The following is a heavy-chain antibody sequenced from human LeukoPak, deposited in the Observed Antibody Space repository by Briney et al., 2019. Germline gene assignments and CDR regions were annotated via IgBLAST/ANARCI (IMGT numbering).Heavy chain of an antibody. CDR2: ISAYNGNT. D-gene: IGHD1-26*01. V-gene: IGHV1-18*01. CDR3: ARWVGATTPLIPTFDY. J-gene: IGHJ4*02. CDR1: GYTFTSYG. Sequence: ASVKVSCKASGYTFTSYGMSWVRQAPGQGLEWMGWISAYNGNTNYAQKLQGRVTMTTDTSTSTAYMEMRSLRSDDTAVYYCARWVGATTPLIPTFDYWGQGTLVTVSS.